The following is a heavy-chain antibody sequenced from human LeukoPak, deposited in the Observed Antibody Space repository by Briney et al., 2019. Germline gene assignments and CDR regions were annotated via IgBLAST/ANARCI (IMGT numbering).Heavy chain of an antibody. Sequence: GGSLRLSCAASGFTVSSNYMIWDRQAPGKGLEWVSVIYSGGSTYYADSVKGRFTISRDTSKNALYLQMNSLTAEDTAEYYWARDGNHDFGGDYGVFQHWGQGTLVTVSS. CDR3: ARDGNHDFGGDYGVFQH. J-gene: IGHJ1*01. CDR2: IYSGGST. V-gene: IGHV3-66*01. D-gene: IGHD4-17*01. CDR1: GFTVSSNY.